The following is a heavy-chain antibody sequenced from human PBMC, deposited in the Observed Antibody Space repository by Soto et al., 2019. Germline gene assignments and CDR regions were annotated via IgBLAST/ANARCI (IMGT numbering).Heavy chain of an antibody. Sequence: GGSLRLSCSASGFTFSTYAMHWVRQAPGKGLEYIAGITSNGRTTSYKDSVKGRFIISSDNSDGTLYLQMSSLRFDDTAVYFCVKDHIATAGLGLYNWFDPWGQGTQVTVSS. J-gene: IGHJ5*02. V-gene: IGHV3-64D*06. CDR1: GFTFSTYA. D-gene: IGHD6-13*01. CDR3: VKDHIATAGLGLYNWFDP. CDR2: ITSNGRTT.